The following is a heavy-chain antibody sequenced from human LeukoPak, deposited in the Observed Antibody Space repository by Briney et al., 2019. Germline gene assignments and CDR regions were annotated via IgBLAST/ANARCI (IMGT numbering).Heavy chain of an antibody. CDR3: VRTLSAMIPYDY. CDR2: MNPNSGDR. J-gene: IGHJ4*01. D-gene: IGHD3-16*01. V-gene: IGHV1-2*02. Sequence: GASVTVSFKTSGYTFTSYYLHWVRQAPGKGLEGMGWMNPNSGDRKSAQKFQGRVTMTRDTSIRTIYMELSSLRSDDTAAYYCVRTLSAMIPYDYWGNGTLIIVSS. CDR1: GYTFTSYY.